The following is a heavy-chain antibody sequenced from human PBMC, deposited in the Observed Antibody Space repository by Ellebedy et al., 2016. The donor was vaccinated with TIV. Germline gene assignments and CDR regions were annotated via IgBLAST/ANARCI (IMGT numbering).Heavy chain of an antibody. V-gene: IGHV3-30*03. D-gene: IGHD3-10*01. CDR2: ISSDGSNK. J-gene: IGHJ4*02. CDR1: GFTFSNYT. CDR3: ARGGSSGSSDY. Sequence: GGSLRLXXVASGFTFSNYTMTWVRQAPGKGLEWVAVISSDGSNKYYADSVKGRFTISRDNSKNTLYLQMNSLRTDDMAVYYCARGGSSGSSDYWGQGTLVTVSS.